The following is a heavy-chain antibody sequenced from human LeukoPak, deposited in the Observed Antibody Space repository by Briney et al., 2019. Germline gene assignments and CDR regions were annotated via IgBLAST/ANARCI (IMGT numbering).Heavy chain of an antibody. V-gene: IGHV3-23*01. Sequence: GGSLRLSCAASGFTFSSYAMSWVRQAPGKGLEWVSTISGSGGSTYYADSVKGRFTISRDNSKNTLYLQINSLRAEDTAVYYCAKGSVAVLRYFDWATPHYFDYWGQGTLVTVSS. CDR3: AKGSVAVLRYFDWATPHYFDY. D-gene: IGHD3-9*01. J-gene: IGHJ4*02. CDR1: GFTFSSYA. CDR2: ISGSGGST.